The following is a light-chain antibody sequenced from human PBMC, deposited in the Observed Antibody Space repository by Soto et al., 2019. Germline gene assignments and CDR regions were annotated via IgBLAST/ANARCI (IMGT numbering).Light chain of an antibody. CDR2: GAS. CDR1: QSVSSSY. J-gene: IGKJ3*01. CDR3: QQYGSSPL. Sequence: ELVLTQSPGTLSLSPWERATLSCRASQSVSSSYLAWYQQKPGQAPRLLIYGASSRATGIPDRFSGSGSGTEFTLTISRLEPEDFAVYYCQQYGSSPLFGPGTKVDIK. V-gene: IGKV3-20*01.